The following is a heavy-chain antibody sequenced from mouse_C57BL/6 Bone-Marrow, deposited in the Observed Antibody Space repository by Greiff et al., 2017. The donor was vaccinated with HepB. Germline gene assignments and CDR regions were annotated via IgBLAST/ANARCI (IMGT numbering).Heavy chain of an antibody. Sequence: EVKLMESEGGLVQPGSSMKLSCTASGFTFSDYYMAWVRQVPEKGLEWVANINYDGSSTYYLDSLKSRFIISRDNAKNILYLQMSSLKSEDTATYYCARYYGSSETWFAYWGQGTLVTVSA. V-gene: IGHV5-16*01. D-gene: IGHD1-1*01. CDR1: GFTFSDYY. J-gene: IGHJ3*01. CDR2: INYDGSST. CDR3: ARYYGSSETWFAY.